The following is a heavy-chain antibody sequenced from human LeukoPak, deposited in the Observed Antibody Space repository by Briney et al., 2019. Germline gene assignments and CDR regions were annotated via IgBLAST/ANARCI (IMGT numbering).Heavy chain of an antibody. CDR3: AKDRNPRYCSGGSCYSDY. V-gene: IGHV3-23*01. Sequence: GGSLRLSCAASGFTFSSYAMSWVRQAPGKGLEWVSAISGSGGSTYYADSVKGRFTISRDNSKNTLYLQMNSLRAEDTAVYYCAKDRNPRYCSGGSCYSDYWGQGTLVTVSS. D-gene: IGHD2-15*01. CDR1: GFTFSSYA. J-gene: IGHJ4*02. CDR2: ISGSGGST.